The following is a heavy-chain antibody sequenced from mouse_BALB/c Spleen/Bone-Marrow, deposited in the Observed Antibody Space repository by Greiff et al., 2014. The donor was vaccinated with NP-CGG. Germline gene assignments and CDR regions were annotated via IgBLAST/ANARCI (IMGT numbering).Heavy chain of an antibody. V-gene: IGHV1S16*01. J-gene: IGHJ4*01. CDR3: TTSTMITTDVMDY. CDR1: GYTFTSYW. Sequence: VKLVESGAELVKPGASVKLSCKASGYTFTSYWMHWVKLRPGQGFEWIGEINPSNGGTNYNEKFKRKATLTVDKSSYTAYMQLSSLTSEDSAVYYCTTSTMITTDVMDYWGQGTSVTVSS. D-gene: IGHD2-4*01. CDR2: INPSNGGT.